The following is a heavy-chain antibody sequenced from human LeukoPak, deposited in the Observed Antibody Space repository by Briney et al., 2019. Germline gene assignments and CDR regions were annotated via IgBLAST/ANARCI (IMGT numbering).Heavy chain of an antibody. J-gene: IGHJ4*02. V-gene: IGHV3-23*01. CDR2: ISGSGGST. CDR3: AKASREYCSSTSCYYFDY. D-gene: IGHD2-2*01. CDR1: GFTFSSYA. Sequence: PGGSLRLSCAASGFTFSSYAMSWVRPAPGKGLEWVSAISGSGGSTYYADSVKGRFTISRDNSKNTLYLQMNSLRAEDTAVYYCAKASREYCSSTSCYYFDYWGQGTLVTVSS.